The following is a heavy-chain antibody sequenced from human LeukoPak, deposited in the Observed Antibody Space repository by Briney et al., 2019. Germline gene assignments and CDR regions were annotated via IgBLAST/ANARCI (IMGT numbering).Heavy chain of an antibody. Sequence: SETLSLTCTVSGGSISSYYWSWIRQPPGKGLEWIGYIYYSGSTNYNPSLKSRVTISVDTSKNQFSLKLSSVTAADTAVYYCARGRRTMVRGVTRAINWFDPWGQGTLVTVSS. CDR1: GGSISSYY. J-gene: IGHJ5*02. CDR3: ARGRRTMVRGVTRAINWFDP. CDR2: IYYSGST. V-gene: IGHV4-59*12. D-gene: IGHD3-10*01.